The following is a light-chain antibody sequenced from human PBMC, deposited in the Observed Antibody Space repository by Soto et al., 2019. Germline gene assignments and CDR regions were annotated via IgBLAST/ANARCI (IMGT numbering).Light chain of an antibody. CDR3: SSYTSGSTRVV. J-gene: IGLJ2*01. V-gene: IGLV2-14*03. CDR2: DVS. Sequence: QSALTQPASVSGSPGQSITISCTGTSSDVGGYNYVSWYQQHPGKAPKVMIYDVSKRPSGISNRFSSSKSGNTASLTISGLQIEDEADYYCSSYTSGSTRVVFGGGTKVTVL. CDR1: SSDVGGYNY.